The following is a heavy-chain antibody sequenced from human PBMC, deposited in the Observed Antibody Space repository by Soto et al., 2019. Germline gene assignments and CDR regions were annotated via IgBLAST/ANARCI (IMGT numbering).Heavy chain of an antibody. J-gene: IGHJ6*02. D-gene: IGHD6-6*01. V-gene: IGHV1-69*05. CDR2: IIPIFGTA. CDR1: GGTFSSYA. CDR3: ARLYSSSDYYGMDV. Sequence: ASVKVSCKASGGTFSSYAISWVRQAPGQGLEWMGGIIPIFGTANYAQKFQGRVTITRDTSASTAYMELSSLRSEDTAVYYCARLYSSSDYYGMDVWGQGTTVTVSS.